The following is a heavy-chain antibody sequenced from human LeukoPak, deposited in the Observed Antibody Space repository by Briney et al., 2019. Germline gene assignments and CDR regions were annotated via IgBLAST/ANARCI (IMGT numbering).Heavy chain of an antibody. CDR3: ARHSHQVIRGAFDV. D-gene: IGHD3-10*01. CDR2: IYYNGDT. V-gene: IGHV4-59*08. J-gene: IGHJ3*01. CDR1: GGSFGTYC. Sequence: SETLSLTCTVSGGSFGTYCFSWIRQAPGKGLEWIGYIYYNGDTKYNPSLESRVIISQDTSKDQFPLALISVTAADTALYYCARHSHQVIRGAFDVWGQGTMVTVSS.